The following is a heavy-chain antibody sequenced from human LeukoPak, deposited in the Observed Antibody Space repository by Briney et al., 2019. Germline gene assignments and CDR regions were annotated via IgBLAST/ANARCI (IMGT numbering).Heavy chain of an antibody. J-gene: IGHJ4*02. CDR3: ARSRWEPYYFDY. Sequence: ASVKVSCKASGYTFTSYDINWVRQATGQGLEWMGWMNPNSANTGYAQKFQGRVTMTRNTSISTAYMELSSLRSEDTAVYYCARSRWEPYYFDYWGQGTLVTVSS. CDR2: MNPNSANT. V-gene: IGHV1-8*01. CDR1: GYTFTSYD. D-gene: IGHD1-26*01.